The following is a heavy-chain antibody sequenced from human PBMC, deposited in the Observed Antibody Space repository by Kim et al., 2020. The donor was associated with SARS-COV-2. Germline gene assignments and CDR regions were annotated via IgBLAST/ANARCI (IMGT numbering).Heavy chain of an antibody. V-gene: IGHV4-31*03. D-gene: IGHD2-8*02. CDR1: GGSISSGGYY. CDR3: AREKGHSRIVLVLGEFAY. J-gene: IGHJ4*02. CDR2: IYYSGST. Sequence: SETLSLTCTVSGGSISSGGYYWSWIRQHPGKGLEWIGYIYYSGSTYYNPSLESRVTISVDTSKNQFALKLSSVTAADTALYYCAREKGHSRIVLVLGEFAYWGQGTLVTVSS.